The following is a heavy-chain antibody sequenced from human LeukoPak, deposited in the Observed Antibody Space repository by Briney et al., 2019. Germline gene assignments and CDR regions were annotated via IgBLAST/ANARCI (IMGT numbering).Heavy chain of an antibody. J-gene: IGHJ4*02. D-gene: IGHD1-26*01. V-gene: IGHV1-69*13. Sequence: ASVKVSCTASGGTFSSYAISWVRQAPGQGLEWMGGIIPIFGTANYAQKFQGRVTITADESTSTAYMELSSLRSEDTAVYYCAMLVGAIGTDYWGQGTLVTVSS. CDR2: IIPIFGTA. CDR3: AMLVGAIGTDY. CDR1: GGTFSSYA.